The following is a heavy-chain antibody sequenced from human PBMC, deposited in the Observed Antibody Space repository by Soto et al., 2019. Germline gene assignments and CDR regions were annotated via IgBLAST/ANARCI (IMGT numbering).Heavy chain of an antibody. Sequence: GASVKVSCKASGYTFTSYYMHWVRQAPGQGLEWMGIINPSGGSTSYAQKFQGRVTMTRDTSTSTVYMELSSLRSEDTAVYYCARDQVGVPVAKPGRGYYYGMDAWGQGTTVTVSS. CDR2: INPSGGST. CDR1: GYTFTSYY. CDR3: ARDQVGVPVAKPGRGYYYGMDA. D-gene: IGHD2-2*01. J-gene: IGHJ6*02. V-gene: IGHV1-46*01.